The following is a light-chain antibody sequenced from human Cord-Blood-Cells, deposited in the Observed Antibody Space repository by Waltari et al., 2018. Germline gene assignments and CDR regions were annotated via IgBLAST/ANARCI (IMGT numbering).Light chain of an antibody. CDR1: SSDGGGYNF. CDR3: SSFTSSSTYV. J-gene: IGLJ1*01. CDR2: EVS. Sequence: QSALTQPASVSGSPRPTITTSCTGTSSDGGGYNFVSWYQHHPEKAPKLIIYEVSNRPSGVSNRFSGSKSGNTASLTISGLQAEDEADYYCSSFTSSSTYVFGTGTKVTVL. V-gene: IGLV2-14*01.